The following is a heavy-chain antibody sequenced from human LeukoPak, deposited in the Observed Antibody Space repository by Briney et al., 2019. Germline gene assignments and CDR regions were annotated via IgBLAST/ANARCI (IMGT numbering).Heavy chain of an antibody. J-gene: IGHJ4*02. Sequence: GASVKLSCKASGYRFISYGFSWVRQAPGQGLEWMGWISAYNGKTNYAQKFQGRVTMTTDTSTSTVYMEVRSLRSDDTAVYYCARALSDDFWSGYQDHWGQGTLVTLCS. V-gene: IGHV1-18*01. D-gene: IGHD3-3*01. CDR3: ARALSDDFWSGYQDH. CDR1: GYRFISYG. CDR2: ISAYNGKT.